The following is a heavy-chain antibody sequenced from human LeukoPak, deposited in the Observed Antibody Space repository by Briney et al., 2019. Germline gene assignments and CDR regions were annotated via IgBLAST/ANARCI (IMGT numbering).Heavy chain of an antibody. V-gene: IGHV4-59*01. D-gene: IGHD5-18*01. CDR1: GGSISSYH. CDR2: IYYSGST. CDR3: AGGEAMVTLDY. Sequence: SETLSLTCTVSGGSISSYHWSWIRQPPGKGLEWIGYIYYSGSTNYNPSLKSRVTISVDTSKNQFSLKLSSVTAADTAVYYCAGGEAMVTLDYWGQGTLVTVSS. J-gene: IGHJ4*02.